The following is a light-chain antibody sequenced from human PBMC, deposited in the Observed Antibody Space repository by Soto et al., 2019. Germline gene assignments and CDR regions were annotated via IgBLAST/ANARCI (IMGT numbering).Light chain of an antibody. CDR2: AAS. V-gene: IGKV1-39*01. Sequence: DIQMTQSPSSLSASVGDTVTITCRASQSIGKHLNWYQQKPGKAPKFLIYAASNLQSGIPSRFSGSGSGTDFTLTVNSLQPEDFATYYCKQGYSMAITFGQGTRREIK. CDR1: QSIGKH. J-gene: IGKJ5*01. CDR3: KQGYSMAIT.